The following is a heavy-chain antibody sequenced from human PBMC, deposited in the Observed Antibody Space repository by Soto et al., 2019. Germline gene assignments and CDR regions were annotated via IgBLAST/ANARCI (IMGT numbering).Heavy chain of an antibody. J-gene: IGHJ6*02. CDR1: GFTFSSYE. D-gene: IGHD3-10*01. CDR2: ISSSGSTI. CDR3: ARAGYYGMDV. Sequence: EVQLVESGGGLVQPGGSLRLSCAASGFTFSSYEMNWVRQAPGKGLEWVSYISSSGSTIYYADSVKGRFTISRDNAKNSLYRQMNSLRAEDTAVYYCARAGYYGMDVWGQGTTVTVSS. V-gene: IGHV3-48*03.